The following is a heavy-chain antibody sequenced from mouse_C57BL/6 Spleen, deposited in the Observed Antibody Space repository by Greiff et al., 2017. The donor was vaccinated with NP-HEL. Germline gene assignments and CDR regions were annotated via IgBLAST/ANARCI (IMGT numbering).Heavy chain of an antibody. CDR1: GYTFTSYW. Sequence: QVQLQQPGAELVMPGASVKLSCKASGYTFTSYWMHWVKQRPGQGLEWIGEIDPSDSYTNYNQKFKGKSTLTVDKSSSTAYMQLSSLTSEASAVYYCARKGYGSSYEGDYWGQGTTLTVSS. V-gene: IGHV1-69*01. CDR3: ARKGYGSSYEGDY. CDR2: IDPSDSYT. J-gene: IGHJ2*01. D-gene: IGHD1-1*01.